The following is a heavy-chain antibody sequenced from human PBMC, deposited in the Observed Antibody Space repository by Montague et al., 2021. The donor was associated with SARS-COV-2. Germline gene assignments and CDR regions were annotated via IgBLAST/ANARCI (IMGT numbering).Heavy chain of an antibody. D-gene: IGHD3-16*02. CDR3: TRDYRSIVGDGLDI. CDR1: GFTFNNYD. Sequence: SLRLSCAASGFTFNNYDMNWVRQAPGKGPEWISYISTSAYTTSCAGSVKGRFAISRDNGKNSLYLQMNSLRVEDTAVYYCTRDYRSIVGDGLDIWGQGTKVTVSS. CDR2: ISTSAYTT. V-gene: IGHV3-48*03. J-gene: IGHJ3*02.